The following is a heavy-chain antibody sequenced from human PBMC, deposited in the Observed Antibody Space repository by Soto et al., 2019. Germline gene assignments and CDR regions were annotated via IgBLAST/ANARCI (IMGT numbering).Heavy chain of an antibody. V-gene: IGHV3-48*01. Sequence: GGSLRLSCAASGFTFSSYSMNWVRQAPGKGLEWVSYISSSSTIYYADSVKGRFTISRDNAKNSLYLQMNSLRAEDTAVYYCASSYGDYFYYYYMDVWGKGTTVTVSS. CDR3: ASSYGDYFYYYYMDV. J-gene: IGHJ6*03. D-gene: IGHD4-17*01. CDR1: GFTFSSYS. CDR2: ISSSSTI.